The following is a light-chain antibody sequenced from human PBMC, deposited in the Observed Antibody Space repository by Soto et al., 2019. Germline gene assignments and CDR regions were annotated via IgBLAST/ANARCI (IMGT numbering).Light chain of an antibody. CDR1: ESIYSW. CDR2: KTS. Sequence: IQMTQSPSTLSASVGDTVTITCRASESIYSWLAWYKQIPGKAPQLLIYKTSISESGVPSRFSGSGSGAEYTLTISGLQPDDFATYYCQEYNTNFRTFGQGTRVEN. V-gene: IGKV1-5*03. J-gene: IGKJ1*01. CDR3: QEYNTNFRT.